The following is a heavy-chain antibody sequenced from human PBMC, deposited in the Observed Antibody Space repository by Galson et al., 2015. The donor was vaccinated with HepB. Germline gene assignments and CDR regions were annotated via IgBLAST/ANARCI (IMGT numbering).Heavy chain of an antibody. CDR3: TRRTQELGGNSGWYFDL. CDR1: GFTFSGSA. CDR2: IRSKANSYAT. J-gene: IGHJ2*01. D-gene: IGHD4-23*01. V-gene: IGHV3-73*01. Sequence: SLRLSCAASGFTFSGSAMHWVRQASGKGLEWVGRIRSKANSYATAYAASVKGRFAISRDDSKSTAYLQMNSLKTEDTAVYYCTRRTQELGGNSGWYFDLWGRGTLVTVSS.